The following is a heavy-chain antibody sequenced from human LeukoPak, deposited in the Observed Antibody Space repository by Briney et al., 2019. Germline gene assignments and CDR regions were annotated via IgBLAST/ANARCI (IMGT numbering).Heavy chain of an antibody. Sequence: PGGSLRLSCAASGFTFSGSAMHWVRQAPGKGLEWVSVIYSGGSTYYADSVEGRFTISRDNSKNTLYLQMNSLRAEDTAVYYCARDQYYYDSSGPVYYFDYWGQGTLVTVSS. CDR1: GFTFSGSA. CDR2: IYSGGST. V-gene: IGHV3-53*01. J-gene: IGHJ4*02. CDR3: ARDQYYYDSSGPVYYFDY. D-gene: IGHD3-22*01.